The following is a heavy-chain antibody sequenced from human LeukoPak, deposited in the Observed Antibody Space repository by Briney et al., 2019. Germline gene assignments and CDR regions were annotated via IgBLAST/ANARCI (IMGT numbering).Heavy chain of an antibody. V-gene: IGHV3-48*01. J-gene: IGHJ4*02. CDR2: ISSSSSTI. CDR3: ARDRPNYDYVWGSYRTQSATDY. D-gene: IGHD3-16*02. CDR1: GFTFSSYS. Sequence: GRSLRLSCAASGFTFSSYSMNWVRQAPGKGLEWVSYISSSSSTIYYADSVKGRFTISRDNAKNSLYLQMNSLRAEDTAVYYCARDRPNYDYVWGSYRTQSATDYWGQGTLVTVSS.